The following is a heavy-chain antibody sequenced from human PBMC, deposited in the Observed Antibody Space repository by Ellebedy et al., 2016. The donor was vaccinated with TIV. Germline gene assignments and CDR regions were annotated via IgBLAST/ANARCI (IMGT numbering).Heavy chain of an antibody. CDR1: GYTFTDYY. V-gene: IGHV1-2*02. Sequence: ASVKVSXXASGYTFTDYYIHWVRQAPGQGLEWMGWINPNSGGSTYAQRFQGRVTMTSDTSISTVYMDLSRLRSDDTAVYYCARGVRIVVEPADYWGQGTLVTVSS. CDR2: INPNSGGS. D-gene: IGHD2-2*01. CDR3: ARGVRIVVEPADY. J-gene: IGHJ4*02.